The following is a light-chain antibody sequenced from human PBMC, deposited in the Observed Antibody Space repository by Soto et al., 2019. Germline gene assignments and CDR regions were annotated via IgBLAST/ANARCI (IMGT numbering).Light chain of an antibody. Sequence: IQMTQSPSTLSASVGDRVNITCRASQNIATSLAWYQQNPGKAPRLLIYRASSLETGVPSRFSGSASGTEFTLTISSLQPDDFATYYCQQYYAYSPFTFGQGTKLEI. CDR1: QNIATS. V-gene: IGKV1-5*03. CDR2: RAS. J-gene: IGKJ2*01. CDR3: QQYYAYSPFT.